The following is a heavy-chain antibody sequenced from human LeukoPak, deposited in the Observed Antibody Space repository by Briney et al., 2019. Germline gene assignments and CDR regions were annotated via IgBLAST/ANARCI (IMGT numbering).Heavy chain of an antibody. D-gene: IGHD2-2*01. V-gene: IGHV4-34*01. CDR3: ARGGAGYCSSTSCYWFDP. J-gene: IGHJ5*02. CDR1: GGSFSGYY. CDR2: INHSGST. Sequence: SETLSLTCAVYGGSFSGYYRSWIRQPPGKGLEWIGEINHSGSTNYNPSLKSRVTISVDTSKNQFSLKLSSVTAADTAVYYCARGGAGYCSSTSCYWFDPWGQGTLVTVSS.